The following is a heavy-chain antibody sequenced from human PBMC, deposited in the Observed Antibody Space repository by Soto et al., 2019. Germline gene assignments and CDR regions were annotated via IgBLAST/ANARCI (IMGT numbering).Heavy chain of an antibody. CDR1: GFTFSSFW. CDR2: ASPDGTST. V-gene: IGHV3-74*01. CDR3: TRHGPGDYFLFDP. D-gene: IGHD4-17*01. J-gene: IGHJ5*02. Sequence: SLRLSCAASGFTFSSFWMHWVRQAPGKGLVWVSRASPDGTSTSYAESVKGRFTISRDNARNTLYMQMNGLRAEDTAVYYCTRHGPGDYFLFDPWGQGTMVTVYS.